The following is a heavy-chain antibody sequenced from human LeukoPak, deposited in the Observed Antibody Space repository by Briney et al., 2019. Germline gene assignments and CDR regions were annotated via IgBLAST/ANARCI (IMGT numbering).Heavy chain of an antibody. V-gene: IGHV3-33*01. D-gene: IGHD3-16*01. Sequence: GGSLTLSCAASGFTFSSYGMHWVRQAPGKGLEWVAVIWYDGSNKYYADSVKGRFTISRDNSKNTLYLQMNSLRAEDTAVYYCARGLTAWDAFDIWGQGTMVTVSS. J-gene: IGHJ3*02. CDR3: ARGLTAWDAFDI. CDR2: IWYDGSNK. CDR1: GFTFSSYG.